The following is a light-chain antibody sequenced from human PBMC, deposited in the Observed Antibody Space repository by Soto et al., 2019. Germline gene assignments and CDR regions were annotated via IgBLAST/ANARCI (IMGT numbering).Light chain of an antibody. J-gene: IGKJ5*01. CDR2: GAS. CDR3: QQYNDWPPNT. CDR1: QSVCSS. Sequence: EIVMTPSPAPLSVSPGESATLSCRASQSVCSSLAWYQQKPGQAPRLLLYGASPRATGIPARFSGSGSGTEDTLTISSLQSEDVAVYYCQQYNDWPPNTFGQGTRLE. V-gene: IGKV3-15*01.